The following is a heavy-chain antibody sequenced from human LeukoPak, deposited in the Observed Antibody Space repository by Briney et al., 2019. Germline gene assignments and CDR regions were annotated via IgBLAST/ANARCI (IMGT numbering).Heavy chain of an antibody. D-gene: IGHD2-2*02. CDR3: ARAPLYCSSTSCHMTGGDY. CDR1: GGTFSTYT. J-gene: IGHJ4*02. V-gene: IGHV1-69*13. Sequence: SVKVSCKASGGTFSTYTINWVRQAPGQGLEWMGGIIPIFGTANFAQKFQGRVTITADESTSTAYMELSSLRSEDTAVYYCARAPLYCSSTSCHMTGGDYWGQGTLVTVSS. CDR2: IIPIFGTA.